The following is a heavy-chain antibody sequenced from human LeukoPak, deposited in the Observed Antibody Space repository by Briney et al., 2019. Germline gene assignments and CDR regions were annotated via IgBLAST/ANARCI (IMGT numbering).Heavy chain of an antibody. V-gene: IGHV1-2*02. D-gene: IGHD6-19*01. CDR2: INPNSGGT. Sequence: ASVKVSCKASGYTFTGYYMHWVRQAPGQGLEWMGWINPNSGGTNYAQKFQGRVTMTRDTSISTAYMELSRLRSDDTAVYYCARVRDVYSSGWGFDYWGQGTLVTVSS. CDR3: ARVRDVYSSGWGFDY. CDR1: GYTFTGYY. J-gene: IGHJ4*02.